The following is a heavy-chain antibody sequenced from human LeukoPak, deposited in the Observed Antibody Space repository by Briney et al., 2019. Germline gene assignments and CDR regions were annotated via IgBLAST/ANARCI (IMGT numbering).Heavy chain of an antibody. J-gene: IGHJ3*01. Sequence: GGSLRLSCVGSGFIFSSYDMGWVRQAPGKGLEWVSSVSRAGDRTYYEDSVKGRFTISRDDSRNTMYLQMNSLRAEDTAVYYCARGESFAFDVWGQGTMVTVSS. CDR1: GFIFSSYD. CDR2: VSRAGDRT. V-gene: IGHV3-23*01. CDR3: ARGESFAFDV.